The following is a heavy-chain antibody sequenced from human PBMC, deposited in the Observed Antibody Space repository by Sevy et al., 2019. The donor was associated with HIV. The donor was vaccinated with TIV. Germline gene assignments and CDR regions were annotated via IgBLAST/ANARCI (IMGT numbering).Heavy chain of an antibody. D-gene: IGHD3-3*01. Sequence: ASVKVSCKTSGYSFNMYGISWVRQAPGQGLEWMGWISAYTGDRDYRQRFRGRVTMTTDASTNTAYMELRRLTSDDTAVYYCARHRPQGVVIIPGSGYHYGADFWGQGTMVTVSS. J-gene: IGHJ6*02. CDR2: ISAYTGDR. CDR3: ARHRPQGVVIIPGSGYHYGADF. V-gene: IGHV1-18*01. CDR1: GYSFNMYG.